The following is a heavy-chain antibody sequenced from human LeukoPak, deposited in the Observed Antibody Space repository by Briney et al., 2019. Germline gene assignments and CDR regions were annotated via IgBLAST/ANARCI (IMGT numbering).Heavy chain of an antibody. CDR2: ISAYNGNT. D-gene: IGHD6-13*01. V-gene: IGHV1-18*01. J-gene: IGHJ4*02. CDR1: GYTFTSYG. Sequence: ASVKVSCKASGYTFTSYGISWVRRAPGQGLEWMGWISAYNGNTNYAQKLQGRVTMTTDTSTSTAYMELRSLRSDDTAVYYCARDSPRGSSSWYEVPHFDYWGQGTLVTVSS. CDR3: ARDSPRGSSSWYEVPHFDY.